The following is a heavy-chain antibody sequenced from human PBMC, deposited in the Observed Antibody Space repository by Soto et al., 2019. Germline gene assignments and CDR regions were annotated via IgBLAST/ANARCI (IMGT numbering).Heavy chain of an antibody. D-gene: IGHD2-8*02. Sequence: SETLSLTCAVSGDSIIGIYHRSWIRQSPGRGLEWIASIYHTATTYYTPSLESRVTISVDTSKNEFSLRLSSVTAADTAVYFCASSVPVPGAHIDYWGQELRSPSPQ. CDR1: GDSIIGIYH. V-gene: IGHV4-38-2*01. CDR3: ASSVPVPGAHIDY. J-gene: IGHJ4*01. CDR2: IYHTATT.